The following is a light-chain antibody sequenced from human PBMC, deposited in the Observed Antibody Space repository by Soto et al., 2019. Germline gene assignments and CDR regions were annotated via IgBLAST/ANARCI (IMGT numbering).Light chain of an antibody. CDR2: KAS. CDR1: QSISTW. Sequence: DIQMTQSPSTLSASVGDRVTITCRASQSISTWLAWYQQKPGKAPNLLIYKASNLEVGVPSRFXXXGSGXXXXXXXXXXXXXXFATYYCQQYNTYPLTFGGXTTVEIK. J-gene: IGKJ4*01. CDR3: QQYNTYPLT. V-gene: IGKV1-5*03.